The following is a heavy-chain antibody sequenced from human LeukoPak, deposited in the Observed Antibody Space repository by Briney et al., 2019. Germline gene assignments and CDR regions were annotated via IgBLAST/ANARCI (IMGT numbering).Heavy chain of an antibody. CDR2: IKQDGSEK. V-gene: IGHV3-7*01. CDR1: GFTFSSYW. J-gene: IGHJ4*02. CDR3: ARVPSPYYDFWSGYYALFDY. D-gene: IGHD3-3*01. Sequence: ARGSLRLSCAASGFTFSSYWMSWVRQAPGKGLEWVANIKQDGSEKYFVDSVKGRFTISRDNAKNSLYLQMNSLRAEDTAVYYCARVPSPYYDFWSGYYALFDYWGQGTLVTVSS.